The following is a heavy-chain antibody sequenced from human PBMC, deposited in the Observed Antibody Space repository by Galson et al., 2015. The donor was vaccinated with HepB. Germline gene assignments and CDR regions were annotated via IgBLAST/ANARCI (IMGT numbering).Heavy chain of an antibody. D-gene: IGHD4-17*01. J-gene: IGHJ5*02. CDR2: ISSSGSTI. Sequence: SLRLSCAASGFTFSDYYMSWIRQAPGKGLEWVSYISSSGSTIYYADSVKGRFTISRDNAKNSLYLQMNSLRAEDTAVYYCARDRAPNTVTDPWGQGTLVTVSS. CDR3: ARDRAPNTVTDP. V-gene: IGHV3-11*01. CDR1: GFTFSDYY.